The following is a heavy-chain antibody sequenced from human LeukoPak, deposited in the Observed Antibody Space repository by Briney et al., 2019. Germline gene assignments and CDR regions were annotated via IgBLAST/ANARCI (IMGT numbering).Heavy chain of an antibody. Sequence: HRASVKVSCKASGGTFSSYAISWVRQAPGQGLEWMGGIIPIFGTANYAQKFQGRVTITADESTSTAYMELSSLRSEDTAVYYCARASPEYSSSHAARYFDYWGQGTLVTVSS. CDR1: GGTFSSYA. CDR2: IIPIFGTA. J-gene: IGHJ4*02. CDR3: ARASPEYSSSHAARYFDY. V-gene: IGHV1-69*13. D-gene: IGHD6-13*01.